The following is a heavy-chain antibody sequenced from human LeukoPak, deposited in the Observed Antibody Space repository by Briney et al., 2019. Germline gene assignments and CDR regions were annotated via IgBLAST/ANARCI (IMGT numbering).Heavy chain of an antibody. CDR1: GGTFSSYA. D-gene: IGHD2-15*01. Sequence: SVKVSCKASGGTFSSYAISWVRQAPGQGLEWMGGIIPIFGTANYAQKFQGRVTMTTDTSTSTAYMELRSLRSDDTAVYYCARRVAGGGDYWGQGTLVTVSS. V-gene: IGHV1-69*05. J-gene: IGHJ4*02. CDR3: ARRVAGGGDY. CDR2: IIPIFGTA.